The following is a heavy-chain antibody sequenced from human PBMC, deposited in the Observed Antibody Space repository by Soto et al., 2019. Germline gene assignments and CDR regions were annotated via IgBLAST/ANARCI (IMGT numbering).Heavy chain of an antibody. CDR3: ARDREGVGAPFVGFDP. D-gene: IGHD1-26*01. J-gene: IGHJ5*02. V-gene: IGHV1-69*12. Sequence: QVQLVQSGAEVKKPGSSVKVSCKASGGTFSSYAISWVRQAPGQGLEWMGGIIPIFGTANYAQKFQGRVTITADEPTSTAYMELSSLRTEDTAVYYCARDREGVGAPFVGFDPWGQGTLVTVSS. CDR2: IIPIFGTA. CDR1: GGTFSSYA.